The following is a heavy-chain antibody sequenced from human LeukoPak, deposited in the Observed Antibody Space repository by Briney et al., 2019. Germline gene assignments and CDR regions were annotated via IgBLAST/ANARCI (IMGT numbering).Heavy chain of an antibody. Sequence: SETLPLTCTVSGGSISSYYWSWIRQPAGKGLEWIGRIYTSGSTNYNPSLKSRVTMSVDTSKNQFSLKLSSVTAADTAVYYCARDIGTRNWNDLGQIAPWGQGTLVTVSS. CDR2: IYTSGST. V-gene: IGHV4-4*07. CDR1: GGSISSYY. D-gene: IGHD1-1*01. J-gene: IGHJ5*02. CDR3: ARDIGTRNWNDLGQIAP.